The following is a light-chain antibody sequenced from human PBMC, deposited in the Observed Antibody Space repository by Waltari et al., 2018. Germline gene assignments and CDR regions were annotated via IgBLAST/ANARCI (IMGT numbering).Light chain of an antibody. CDR1: SSDIGGYNR. J-gene: IGLJ2*01. Sequence: QAALTQPPSMSGSPGQSVTISCTGTSSDIGGYNRVSWYQQHPGKAPKLMIYEVSQRPSGVSDRFSGSKSGNTASLTISGLQAEDEAEYFCSSYAGINTLLFGGGTRLTVL. V-gene: IGLV2-8*01. CDR3: SSYAGINTLL. CDR2: EVS.